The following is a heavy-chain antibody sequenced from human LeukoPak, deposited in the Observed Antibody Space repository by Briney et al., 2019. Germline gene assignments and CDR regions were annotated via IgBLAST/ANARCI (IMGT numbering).Heavy chain of an antibody. CDR1: LYTLTELS. V-gene: IGHV1-24*01. CDR2: FDPEDGET. Sequence: ASAKVSCKVSLYTLTELSLHWVRRAPGKGLEWMGGFDPEDGETNYAQKFQGSVTMTEDTFTDTAYMELSSLRSEDTAVYYCATPLFSYSSGWYYFDYWGQGTLVTVSS. D-gene: IGHD6-19*01. J-gene: IGHJ4*02. CDR3: ATPLFSYSSGWYYFDY.